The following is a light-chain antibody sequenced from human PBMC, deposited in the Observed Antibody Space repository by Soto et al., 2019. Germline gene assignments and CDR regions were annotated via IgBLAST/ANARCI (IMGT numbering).Light chain of an antibody. CDR2: DVS. CDR3: HQYQTSPWT. Sequence: EIVLTQSPGTLSLSPGETAIVSCRASQGLSNSRLAWYQQKPGQAPRLLIYDVSSRATGIPDRFSGSGSGTDFTLSISRLEPEDFAVYFCHQYQTSPWTFGRGTKVDIK. J-gene: IGKJ1*01. V-gene: IGKV3-20*01. CDR1: QGLSNSR.